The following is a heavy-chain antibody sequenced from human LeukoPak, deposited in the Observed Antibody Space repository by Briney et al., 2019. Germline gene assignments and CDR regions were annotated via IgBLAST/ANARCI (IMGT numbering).Heavy chain of an antibody. D-gene: IGHD5-12*01. J-gene: IGHJ4*02. Sequence: GGSLRLSCAASGFTFGDYALSWVRQAPGKGLEWVSTISGSGGTTYYADSVTGRFTISRDNFENTLYLQMNSLRAEDTALYYCAKGRQGGGYAIDYWGQGTLVTVSS. CDR2: ISGSGGTT. CDR1: GFTFGDYA. V-gene: IGHV3-23*01. CDR3: AKGRQGGGYAIDY.